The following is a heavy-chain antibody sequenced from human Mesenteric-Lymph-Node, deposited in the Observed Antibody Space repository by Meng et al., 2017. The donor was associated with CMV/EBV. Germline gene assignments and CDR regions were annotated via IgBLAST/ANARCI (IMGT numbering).Heavy chain of an antibody. J-gene: IGHJ4*02. CDR3: ARDVLYSYFGAGTYHDF. CDR2: ISSSGFIL. V-gene: IGHV3-11*01. Sequence: GESLKISCAASGFAFSDYYMSWIRQVPGKGLERLSYISSSGFILYYADSVKGRFTISRDNAKNSLYLQMNSLRAEDTAMYYCARDVLYSYFGAGTYHDFWGQGTLVTVSS. CDR1: GFAFSDYY. D-gene: IGHD3-10*01.